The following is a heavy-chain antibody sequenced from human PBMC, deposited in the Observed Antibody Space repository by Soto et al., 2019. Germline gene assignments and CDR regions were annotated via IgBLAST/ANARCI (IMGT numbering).Heavy chain of an antibody. CDR3: AKDRLYCSSTSCGLYYYYYMDV. D-gene: IGHD2-2*01. Sequence: TGGSLRLSCAASGFTFSSYGMHWVRQAPGKGLEWVAVISYDGSNKYYADSVKGRFTISRDNSKNTLYLQMNSLRAEDTAVYYCAKDRLYCSSTSCGLYYYYYMDVWGKGTTVTVSS. V-gene: IGHV3-30*18. CDR1: GFTFSSYG. J-gene: IGHJ6*03. CDR2: ISYDGSNK.